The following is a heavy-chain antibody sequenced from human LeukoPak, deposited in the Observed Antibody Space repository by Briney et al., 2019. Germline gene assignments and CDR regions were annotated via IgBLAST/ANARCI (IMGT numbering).Heavy chain of an antibody. V-gene: IGHV3-11*01. CDR3: ANYGDYSAQYDAFDI. CDR1: GFTFSDYY. Sequence: PGGSLRLSCAASGFTFSDYYMSWIRQAPGKGLEWVSYISSSGSTIYYADSVKGRFTISRDNAKNSLYLQMNSLRAEDTAVYYCANYGDYSAQYDAFDIWGQGKMVTVSS. D-gene: IGHD4-17*01. J-gene: IGHJ3*02. CDR2: ISSSGSTI.